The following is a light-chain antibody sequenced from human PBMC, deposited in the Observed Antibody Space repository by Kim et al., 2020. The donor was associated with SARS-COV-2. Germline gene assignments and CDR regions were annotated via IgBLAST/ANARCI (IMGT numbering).Light chain of an antibody. V-gene: IGKV1-39*01. CDR3: QQSYNTPRT. Sequence: DIQMTQSPSSLSASVGDRVTITCRASQSISTYLNWYQQKPGKAPKFLIHAASSLQSGVPSRFSGSGSGTEFTLTISSLQPEDFATYYCQQSYNTPRTLGQGTKVDIK. J-gene: IGKJ1*01. CDR1: QSISTY. CDR2: AAS.